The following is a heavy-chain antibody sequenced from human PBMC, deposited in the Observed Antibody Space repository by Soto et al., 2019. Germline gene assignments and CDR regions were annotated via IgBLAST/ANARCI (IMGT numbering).Heavy chain of an antibody. D-gene: IGHD2-21*01. CDR2: IYWDHDQ. CDR1: GFSLTTYGVG. Sequence: QITLKESGPSLVKPTQTLTLTCTFSGFSLTTYGVGVGWVRQPPGKALEWLAIIYWDHDQYFSPSLKDRLTISTDTSTNQVVLTMTSMDPVDTDTYFCAHFVRTFDVWGHGTVVTVSS. J-gene: IGHJ3*01. CDR3: AHFVRTFDV. V-gene: IGHV2-5*02.